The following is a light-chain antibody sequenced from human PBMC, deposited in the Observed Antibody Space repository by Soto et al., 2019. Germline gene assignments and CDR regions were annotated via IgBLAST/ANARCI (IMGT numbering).Light chain of an antibody. CDR1: QSVSNN. V-gene: IGKV3-15*01. J-gene: IGKJ2*01. Sequence: EIVMTQSPATLSVSPGERATLSCRASQSVSNNLAWFQQKPGQAPRLLIYGASTRATGIPARITGSGSGTEFTLTISSLQSEDFAVYFCQQYNNLPPDTFGQGTKLEIK. CDR2: GAS. CDR3: QQYNNLPPDT.